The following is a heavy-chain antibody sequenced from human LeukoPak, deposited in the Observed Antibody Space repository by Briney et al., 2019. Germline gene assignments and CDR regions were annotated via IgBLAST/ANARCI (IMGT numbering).Heavy chain of an antibody. CDR1: GGSISSGGDY. V-gene: IGHV4-31*03. CDR3: ARVRPRNAFDI. CDR2: IYYSGST. Sequence: SETLSLTCTVSGGSISSGGDYWSWIRQHPGKGLEWIGYIYYSGSTYYNPSLKSRVTISVDTSKNQFSLKLSSVTAADTAVYYCARVRPRNAFDIWGQGTMVTVSS. D-gene: IGHD1-14*01. J-gene: IGHJ3*02.